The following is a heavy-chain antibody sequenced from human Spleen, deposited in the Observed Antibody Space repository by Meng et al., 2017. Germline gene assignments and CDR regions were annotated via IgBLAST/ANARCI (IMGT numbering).Heavy chain of an antibody. V-gene: IGHV4-34*11. D-gene: IGHD4-11*01. CDR1: GGSFSDYY. Sequence: QVQLQQWGAWLLKPSETLSLTCVVSGGSFSDYYWSCIRQPPGKALELIGYFYYSGSPYYNPSFTSLATISVDSSKNQFSLKLSSVTAADTAVYYCARGPTTMAHDFDYWGQGTLVTVSS. J-gene: IGHJ4*02. CDR3: ARGPTTMAHDFDY. CDR2: FYYSGSP.